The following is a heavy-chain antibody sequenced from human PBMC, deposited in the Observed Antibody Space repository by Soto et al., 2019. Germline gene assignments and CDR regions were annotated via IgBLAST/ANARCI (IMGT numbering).Heavy chain of an antibody. CDR2: IYTSGST. CDR1: GGSISSYY. D-gene: IGHD3-22*01. V-gene: IGHV4-4*07. Sequence: TLSLTCTVSGGSISSYYWSWLRQPAGKGLEWIGRIYTSGSTNYNPSLKSRVTMSVDTSKNQFSLKLSSVTAADTAVYYCARDSYYYDSSGYYEGYYGMDVWGQGTTVTVSS. CDR3: ARDSYYYDSSGYYEGYYGMDV. J-gene: IGHJ6*02.